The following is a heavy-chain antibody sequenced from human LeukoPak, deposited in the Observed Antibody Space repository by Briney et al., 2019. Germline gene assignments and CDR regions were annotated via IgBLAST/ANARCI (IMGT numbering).Heavy chain of an antibody. Sequence: GESLKISCKISGFSFTNYWIGCVRPMPGKGLEWMGIIYPADSDARYSPSFQGQVTISADASIYTAYLQWNSLKASDTATYYCARRSVTASDTYFDYWGQGTLVTVFS. D-gene: IGHD2-21*02. V-gene: IGHV5-51*01. J-gene: IGHJ4*02. CDR3: ARRSVTASDTYFDY. CDR1: GFSFTNYW. CDR2: IYPADSDA.